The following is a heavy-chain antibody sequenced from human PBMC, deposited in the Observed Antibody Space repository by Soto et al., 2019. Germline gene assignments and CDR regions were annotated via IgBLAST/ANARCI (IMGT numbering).Heavy chain of an antibody. CDR3: AKGSCSGGSCYPIPYDY. Sequence: GGSLRLSCAASGFTFSSYAMSWVRQAPGKGLEWVSAISGSGGSTYYADSVKGRFTISRDNSKNKLYQQINSLRAEDTAVYYCAKGSCSGGSCYPIPYDYWGQGTLVTVSS. V-gene: IGHV3-23*01. CDR1: GFTFSSYA. D-gene: IGHD2-15*01. CDR2: ISGSGGST. J-gene: IGHJ4*02.